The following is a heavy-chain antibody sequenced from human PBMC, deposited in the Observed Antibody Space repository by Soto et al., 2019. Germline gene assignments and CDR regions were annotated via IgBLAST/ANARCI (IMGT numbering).Heavy chain of an antibody. Sequence: QVQLVESGGGVVHPGRSLRLSCVASGIDLENYGIHWVRQAPGEGLEWVAVISSDGTTKYYIDSVRGRFTISRDNSRSTVFLQMNSLRREDTAMYDYVKDGGGVRYTYNIRGDSWGQGTQVTVSS. CDR2: ISSDGTTK. CDR1: GIDLENYG. D-gene: IGHD5-18*01. CDR3: VKDGGGVRYTYNIRGDS. J-gene: IGHJ4*02. V-gene: IGHV3-30*18.